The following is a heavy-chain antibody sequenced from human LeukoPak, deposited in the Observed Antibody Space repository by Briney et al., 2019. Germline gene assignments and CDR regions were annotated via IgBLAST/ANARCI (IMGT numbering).Heavy chain of an antibody. CDR3: AKGALEWLLGIDY. V-gene: IGHV3-30*18. Sequence: GGSLRLSCAASGFTFSSYGMHWVRQAPGRGLEWVAVISYDGSNKYYADSVKGRFTISRDNSKNTLYLQMNSLRAEDTAVYYCAKGALEWLLGIDYWGQGTLVTVSS. CDR1: GFTFSSYG. CDR2: ISYDGSNK. J-gene: IGHJ4*02. D-gene: IGHD3-3*01.